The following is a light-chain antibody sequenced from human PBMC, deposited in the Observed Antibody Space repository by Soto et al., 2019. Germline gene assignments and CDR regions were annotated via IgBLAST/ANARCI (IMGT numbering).Light chain of an antibody. CDR3: QHYRTS. V-gene: IGKV3-20*01. CDR2: GAS. J-gene: IGKJ4*01. CDR1: QSVSSSY. Sequence: EIVLTQSPGTLSLSPGERATLSCRASQSVSSSYLAWYQQKPGQAPRQLIYGASSRATGIPDRFSGSGSGTDFTLTVTRVEGEDFAVYYCQHYRTSFGGGTRVEIK.